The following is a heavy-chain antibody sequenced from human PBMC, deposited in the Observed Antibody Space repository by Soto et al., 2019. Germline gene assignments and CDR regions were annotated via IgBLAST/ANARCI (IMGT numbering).Heavy chain of an antibody. CDR3: AKGHSDSFGNYDYFGMDV. CDR2: ITGAGGST. D-gene: IGHD4-4*01. J-gene: IGHJ6*02. Sequence: GGSLRLSCAASGFTFNKYGVSWVRQAPGKGLEWIGAITGAGGSTYNADSVKGRFTISRDNSKKTVYLQADSLRVEDTAIYYCAKGHSDSFGNYDYFGMDVWGQGTTVTAP. V-gene: IGHV3-23*01. CDR1: GFTFNKYG.